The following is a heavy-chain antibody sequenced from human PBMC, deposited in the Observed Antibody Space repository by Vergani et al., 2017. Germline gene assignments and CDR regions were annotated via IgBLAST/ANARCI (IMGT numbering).Heavy chain of an antibody. CDR2: ICHTEDT. CDR1: GDSISSNNC. Sequence: QVRLEESGPGLVKPPGTLSLTCAVSGDSISSNNCWTWVRQPPGKGLEWIGEICHTEDTKYSPSLKSRVTVSVDESRNLFSLRLNSVTAADTAVYYCATIGYRRWVYYFDYWGQGILVTVSS. D-gene: IGHD2-2*02. CDR3: ATIGYRRWVYYFDY. J-gene: IGHJ4*02. V-gene: IGHV4-4*03.